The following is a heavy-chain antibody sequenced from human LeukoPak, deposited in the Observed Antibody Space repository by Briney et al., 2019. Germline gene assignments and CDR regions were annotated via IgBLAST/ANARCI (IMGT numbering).Heavy chain of an antibody. Sequence: GGPLRLSCAASGFNSNDYVMSWVRQAPGKGLEWVSSISGSGRSLYYADSIKGRFNISRDNSKHILYLQMDSLRAEDTAIYYCATEVVYWGQGALVTASS. CDR1: GFNSNDYV. CDR2: ISGSGRSL. J-gene: IGHJ4*02. CDR3: ATEVVY. V-gene: IGHV3-23*01.